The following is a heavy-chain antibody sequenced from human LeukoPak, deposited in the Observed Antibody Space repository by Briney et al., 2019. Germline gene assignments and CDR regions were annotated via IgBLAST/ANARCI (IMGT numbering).Heavy chain of an antibody. CDR3: ARDFNWGLDY. J-gene: IGHJ4*02. V-gene: IGHV3-48*02. CDR2: ISSGSTNI. CDR1: GFTFSTYS. Sequence: GGSLRLSCAASGFTFSTYSMNWVRQAPGKGLEWVSYISSGSTNIYYPDSVKGRFTVSRDNAKNSLYLQMNSLRDADTAVYYCARDFNWGLDYWGQGTLVTVSS. D-gene: IGHD7-27*01.